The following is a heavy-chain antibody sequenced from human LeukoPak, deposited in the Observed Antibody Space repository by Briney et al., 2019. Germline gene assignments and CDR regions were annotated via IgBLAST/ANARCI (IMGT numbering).Heavy chain of an antibody. Sequence: GGSLRLSCAASGFTFSTYAMSWVRQAPGKGLEWVSGISASGGSTYYADSVKGRFTISRDNSKNTLYLQMNILRAEDTAVYYCAKGSPRYCSGGSCYREDWFDPWGQGTLVTVSS. CDR3: AKGSPRYCSGGSCYREDWFDP. D-gene: IGHD2-15*01. J-gene: IGHJ5*02. V-gene: IGHV3-23*01. CDR1: GFTFSTYA. CDR2: ISASGGST.